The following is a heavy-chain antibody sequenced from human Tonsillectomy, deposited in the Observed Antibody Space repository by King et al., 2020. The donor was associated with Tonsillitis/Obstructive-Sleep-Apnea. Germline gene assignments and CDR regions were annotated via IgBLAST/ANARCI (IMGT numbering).Heavy chain of an antibody. CDR3: ARGVAAATFDY. J-gene: IGHJ4*02. Sequence: VQLQQWGAGLLKPSETLSLTCAVYGGSFSGYYWSWIRQPPGKGLEWIGEIKHSGSTNYNPSLKSRVTISVDTSKNQFSLKLSSVTAADTAVYYCARGVAAATFDYWGQGTLVTVSS. CDR2: IKHSGST. D-gene: IGHD6-13*01. CDR1: GGSFSGYY. V-gene: IGHV4-34*01.